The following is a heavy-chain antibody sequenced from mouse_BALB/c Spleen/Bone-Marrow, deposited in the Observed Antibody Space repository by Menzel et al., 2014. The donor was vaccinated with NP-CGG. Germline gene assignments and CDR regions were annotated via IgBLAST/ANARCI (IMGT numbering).Heavy chain of an antibody. CDR2: INPSNGGT. Sequence: QVQLQQSGAELVKPGASVKLSCKASGYTFTSYYMYWVKQRPGQGLEWIGGINPSNGGTNFNEKFKSKATLTVDKSSCTAYMQLSSLTSEDSAVYYCTRSEPFAYWGQGTLVTVSA. CDR1: GYTFTSYY. V-gene: IGHV1S81*02. CDR3: TRSEPFAY. J-gene: IGHJ3*01.